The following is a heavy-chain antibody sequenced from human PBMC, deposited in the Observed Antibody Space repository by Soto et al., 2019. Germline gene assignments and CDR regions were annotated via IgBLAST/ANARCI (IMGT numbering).Heavy chain of an antibody. J-gene: IGHJ5*02. CDR3: ARESGSLLAGFDP. Sequence: ASVKVSCKASGYSFTVYSMHWDRQAPGQGLEWRGIINRSGGSTSYAQKFQGRVTMTRDTSTSTVYMELSSLRSEHTAVYYCARESGSLLAGFDPWGQGTLVTVSS. CDR2: INRSGGST. D-gene: IGHD3-10*01. CDR1: GYSFTVYS. V-gene: IGHV1-46*03.